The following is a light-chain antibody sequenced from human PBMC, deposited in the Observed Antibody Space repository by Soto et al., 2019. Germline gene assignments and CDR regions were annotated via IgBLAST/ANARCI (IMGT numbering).Light chain of an antibody. J-gene: IGKJ5*01. Sequence: DIQMTQSPSSLSASVGDRVTITCRASQSISSYLNWYQQKPGKAPKXLIYAASSLQSGVPSRFSGSGSGTDLTITISSLQPEDFATYDGQQSYSTLITFGQGTRLEIK. V-gene: IGKV1-39*01. CDR2: AAS. CDR1: QSISSY. CDR3: QQSYSTLIT.